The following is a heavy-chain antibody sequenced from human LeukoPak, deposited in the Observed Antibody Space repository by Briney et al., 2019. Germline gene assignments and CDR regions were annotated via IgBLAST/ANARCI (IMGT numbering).Heavy chain of an antibody. V-gene: IGHV4-34*01. Sequence: PSETLSLTCAVYGGSFSGYYWSWIRQPPGKGLEWIGEINHSGSTNYNPSLKSRVTISVDTSKNQFSLKLSSVTAADTAVYYCARVPARIAAAGTFKDIWGQGTMVTVSS. J-gene: IGHJ3*02. CDR3: ARVPARIAAAGTFKDI. D-gene: IGHD6-13*01. CDR1: GGSFSGYY. CDR2: INHSGST.